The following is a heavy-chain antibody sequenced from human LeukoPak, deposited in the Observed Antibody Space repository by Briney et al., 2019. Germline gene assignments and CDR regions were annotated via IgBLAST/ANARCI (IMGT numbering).Heavy chain of an antibody. Sequence: GGSLRLSCAASGFTFSSYWMNWARQAPGKGLEWVSGISGSGGTTYYADSVKGRFTISRDDSKNTLYLRMSSLRAEDTAVYYCARDRHSGWYGASDYWGQGTLVTVSS. CDR3: ARDRHSGWYGASDY. J-gene: IGHJ4*02. D-gene: IGHD6-19*01. CDR2: ISGSGGTT. CDR1: GFTFSSYW. V-gene: IGHV3-23*01.